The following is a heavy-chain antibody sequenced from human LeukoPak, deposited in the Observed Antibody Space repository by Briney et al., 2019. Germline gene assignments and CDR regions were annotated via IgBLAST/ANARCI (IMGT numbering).Heavy chain of an antibody. D-gene: IGHD1-26*01. Sequence: TSETLSLTCAVYGGSFSGYYWSWIRQPPVKGLEWIGEINHSGSTNYNPSLKGRVTISVDTSKNQFSLKLSSVTAADTAVYYCAKDRKWGNYWGQGTLVTVSS. J-gene: IGHJ4*02. CDR3: AKDRKWGNY. V-gene: IGHV4-34*01. CDR2: INHSGST. CDR1: GGSFSGYY.